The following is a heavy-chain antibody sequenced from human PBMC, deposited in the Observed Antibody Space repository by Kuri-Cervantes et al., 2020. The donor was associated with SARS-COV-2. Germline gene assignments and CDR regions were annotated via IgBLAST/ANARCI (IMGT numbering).Heavy chain of an antibody. J-gene: IGHJ4*02. V-gene: IGHV3-23*01. CDR1: GFTFSSYA. D-gene: IGHD3-10*01. Sequence: GESLKISCAASGFTFSSYAMSWVRQAPGKGLEWVSAISVSGGSTYYADSVKGGFTISRDNSKNTLYLQMNSLRAEDTAVYYCAKHAMVRGVIITKAGGTDYWGQGTLVTVSS. CDR2: ISVSGGST. CDR3: AKHAMVRGVIITKAGGTDY.